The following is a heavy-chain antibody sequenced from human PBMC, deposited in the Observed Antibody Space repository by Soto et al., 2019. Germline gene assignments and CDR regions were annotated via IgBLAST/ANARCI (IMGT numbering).Heavy chain of an antibody. CDR2: VSANNGDT. D-gene: IGHD2-21*01. V-gene: IGHV1-18*01. CDR3: GSDFRDCCGGTTCIYVDY. J-gene: IGHJ4*02. CDR1: GYTFNSYG. Sequence: DSVKVSCKASGYTFNSYGCSWVRQAPGQGLEWVGWVSANNGDTNSARNFQGRVTLTTDTSTRTAYMDLRSLTSDDTAVYSCGSDFRDCCGGTTCIYVDYLGQGTLVTVSS.